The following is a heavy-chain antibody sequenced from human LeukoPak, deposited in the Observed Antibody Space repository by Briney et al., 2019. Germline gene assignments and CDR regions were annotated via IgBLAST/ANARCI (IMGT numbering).Heavy chain of an antibody. V-gene: IGHV1-2*02. CDR2: INPNSGGT. D-gene: IGHD6-13*01. J-gene: IGHJ4*02. CDR3: ARFGIAARWNYFDY. Sequence: ASVKVSCKASGYTFTSYGISWVRQAPGQGLEWMGWINPNSGGTNYAQKFQGRVTMTRDTSISTAYMELSRLRSDDTAVYYCARFGIAARWNYFDYWGQGTLVTVSS. CDR1: GYTFTSYG.